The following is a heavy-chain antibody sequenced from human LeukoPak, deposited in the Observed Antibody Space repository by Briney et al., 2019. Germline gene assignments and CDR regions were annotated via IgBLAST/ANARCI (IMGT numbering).Heavy chain of an antibody. V-gene: IGHV4-59*01. D-gene: IGHD3-10*01. J-gene: IGHJ5*02. CDR1: GGSISSYY. CDR2: IYYSGST. CDR3: ARVPPGGNWFDP. Sequence: SETLSLTCTVSGGSISSYYWSWIRQPPGKGLEWIGYIYYSGSTNYNPSLKSRVTISVDTSKNQFSLKLSPVTAADTAVYYCARVPPGGNWFDPWGQGTLVTVSS.